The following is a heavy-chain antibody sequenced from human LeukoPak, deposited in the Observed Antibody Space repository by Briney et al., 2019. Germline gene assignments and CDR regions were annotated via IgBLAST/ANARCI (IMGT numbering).Heavy chain of an antibody. D-gene: IGHD3-9*01. CDR1: GFTFSSYG. CDR3: AKGAQLRYFDWLLVPFDY. V-gene: IGHV3-23*01. CDR2: ISGSGGST. J-gene: IGHJ4*02. Sequence: PGGSLRLSCAASGFTFSSYGMSWVRQAPGKGLEWVSAISGSGGSTYYADSVKGRFTISRDNSKNTLYLQMNSLRAEGPAVYYCAKGAQLRYFDWLLVPFDYWGQGTLVTVSS.